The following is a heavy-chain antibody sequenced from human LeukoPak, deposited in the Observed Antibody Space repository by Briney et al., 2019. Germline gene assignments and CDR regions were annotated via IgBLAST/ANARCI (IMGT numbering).Heavy chain of an antibody. V-gene: IGHV4-34*01. CDR2: INHSGST. D-gene: IGHD6-13*01. Sequence: PSETLSLTCAVYGGSFSGYYWSWIRQLPGKGLEWIGEINHSGSTNYNPSLKSRVTISVDTSKNQFSLKLSSVTAADTAVYYCARGRLRAALDYWGQGTLVTVSS. J-gene: IGHJ4*02. CDR3: ARGRLRAALDY. CDR1: GGSFSGYY.